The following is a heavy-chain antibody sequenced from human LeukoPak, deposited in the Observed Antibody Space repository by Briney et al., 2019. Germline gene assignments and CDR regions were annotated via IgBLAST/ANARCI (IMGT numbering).Heavy chain of an antibody. CDR1: GYAFTSYG. CDR3: ARDGDDYYDSRGYNY. Sequence: GASVKVSCKASGYAFTSYGFSWVRQAPGQGLEWMGWISAYNHNTNFAQKFQGRLTMTTDTSTNTAYMELTSLRSDDTALYYCARDGDDYYDSRGYNYWGQGTLVTVSS. D-gene: IGHD3-22*01. J-gene: IGHJ4*02. CDR2: ISAYNHNT. V-gene: IGHV1-18*01.